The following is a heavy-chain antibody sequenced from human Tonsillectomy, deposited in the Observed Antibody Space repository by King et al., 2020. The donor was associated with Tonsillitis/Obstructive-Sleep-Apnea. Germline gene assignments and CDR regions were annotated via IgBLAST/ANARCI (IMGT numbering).Heavy chain of an antibody. V-gene: IGHV5-51*01. CDR3: ARPYCGGGTCYSGWFDP. J-gene: IGHJ5*02. Sequence: VQLVESGAEVKKPGESLKISCTGSGYSFSNNWIGWVRQLPGKGLEWMGIIYPGDSETRYSPSFQGQVTISADKSISTAYLQWSSLKASDTAIYYCARPYCGGGTCYSGWFDPWGQGTLVTVSS. CDR1: GYSFSNNW. CDR2: IYPGDSET. D-gene: IGHD2-15*01.